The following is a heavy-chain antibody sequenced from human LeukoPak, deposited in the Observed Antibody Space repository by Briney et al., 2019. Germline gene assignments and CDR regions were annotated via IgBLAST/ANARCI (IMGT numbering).Heavy chain of an antibody. CDR1: GFTFSSYA. CDR3: AREREGVGIYFDY. Sequence: GRSLRLSCAASGFTFSSYAMHWVRQAPGNGLEWVAVISYDGSNKYYADSVKGRFTISRDNSKNTLYLQMNSLRAEDTAVYYCAREREGVGIYFDYWGQGTLVTVSS. CDR2: ISYDGSNK. D-gene: IGHD3-3*01. J-gene: IGHJ4*02. V-gene: IGHV3-30-3*01.